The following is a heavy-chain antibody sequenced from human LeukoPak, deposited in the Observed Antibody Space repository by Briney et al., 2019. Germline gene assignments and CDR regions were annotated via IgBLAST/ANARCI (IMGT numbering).Heavy chain of an antibody. CDR1: TFTFANSA. D-gene: IGHD2-15*01. Sequence: PGGSLRLSCAASTFTFANSAMYWFRQAPGKGLEWVSTIDGGGGNTYYTDSVTGRFTISRDNSKNTLYLQMNSLGAEDTAVYYCAKKTDSAARYFAYWGQGTRVTVSS. CDR3: AKKTDSAARYFAY. J-gene: IGHJ4*02. V-gene: IGHV3-23*01. CDR2: IDGGGGNT.